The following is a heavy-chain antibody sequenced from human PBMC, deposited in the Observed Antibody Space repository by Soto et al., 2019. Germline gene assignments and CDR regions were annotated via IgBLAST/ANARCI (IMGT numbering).Heavy chain of an antibody. D-gene: IGHD6-19*01. J-gene: IGHJ4*02. CDR3: ASLQTSGWYGVH. CDR2: IYPNSGDT. CDR1: GDSFTGYY. V-gene: IGHV1-2*02. Sequence: GASVKVSCKASGDSFTGYYIHWLRQAPGQGLEWMGWIYPNSGDTKSAQKLQGRLTLTRDTSITTAYMELSSLRSDDTAIYYCASLQTSGWYGVHWGQGTLVTVSS.